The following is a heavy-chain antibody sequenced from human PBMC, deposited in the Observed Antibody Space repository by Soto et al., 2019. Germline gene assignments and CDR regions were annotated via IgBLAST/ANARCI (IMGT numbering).Heavy chain of an antibody. CDR2: IYYSGST. Sequence: SETLSLTCTVSGGSISSGGYYWSWIRQHPGKGLEWIGYIYYSGSTYYNPSLKSRVTISVDTSKNQFSLKLSSVTAADTAVYYCARAGVGTMIVVALDWVVYFDYWGQGTLVTVSS. CDR1: GGSISSGGYY. D-gene: IGHD3-22*01. V-gene: IGHV4-31*03. CDR3: ARAGVGTMIVVALDWVVYFDY. J-gene: IGHJ4*02.